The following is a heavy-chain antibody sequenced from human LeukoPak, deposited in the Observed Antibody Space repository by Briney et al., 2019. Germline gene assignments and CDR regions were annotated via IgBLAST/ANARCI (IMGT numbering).Heavy chain of an antibody. CDR1: GGSFSGYY. Sequence: SETLSLTCAVYGGSFSGYYWSWIRQPSGKGLEWIGEINHSGSTNYNPSLKSRVTISVDTSKNQFSLKLSSVTAADTAVYYCARGSAAAGDYYYYMDVWGKGTTVTISS. J-gene: IGHJ6*03. CDR3: ARGSAAAGDYYYYMDV. D-gene: IGHD6-13*01. CDR2: INHSGST. V-gene: IGHV4-34*01.